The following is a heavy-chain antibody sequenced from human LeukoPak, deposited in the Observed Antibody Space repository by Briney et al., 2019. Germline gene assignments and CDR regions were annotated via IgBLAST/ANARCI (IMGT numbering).Heavy chain of an antibody. CDR2: IVTASDT. CDR1: GFTFSSFD. J-gene: IGHJ6*03. V-gene: IGHV3-13*01. Sequence: GRSLRLSCATSGFTFSSFDMHCVRQPTGQGLEWVSTIVTASDTYYPGSVEGRFTLSRDNAKNSLYLQMNSLTAGDTAVYYCARGPPRGKYYYMDVWGKGTTVTVSS. D-gene: IGHD1-1*01. CDR3: ARGPPRGKYYYMDV.